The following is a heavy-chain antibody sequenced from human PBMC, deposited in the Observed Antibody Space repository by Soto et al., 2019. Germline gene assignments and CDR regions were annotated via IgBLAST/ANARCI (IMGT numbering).Heavy chain of an antibody. CDR3: ARDPGVGSSHEPSNDAFDI. Sequence: QVQLVESGGGVVQPGRSLRLSCAASGFTFSSYAMHWVRQAPGKGLEWVAVISYDGSNKYYADSVKGRFTISRDNSKNTLYLQMNSLRAEDTAVYYCARDPGVGSSHEPSNDAFDIWGQGTMVTVSS. V-gene: IGHV3-30-3*01. CDR2: ISYDGSNK. J-gene: IGHJ3*02. D-gene: IGHD6-6*01. CDR1: GFTFSSYA.